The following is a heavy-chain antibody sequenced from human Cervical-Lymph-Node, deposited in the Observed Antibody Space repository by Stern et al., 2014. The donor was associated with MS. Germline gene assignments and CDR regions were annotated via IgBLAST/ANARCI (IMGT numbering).Heavy chain of an antibody. Sequence: VQLVESGSGLVKPSQTLSLTCAVSGGSISSGDYSWTWIRPPPGKTLEYIGDIYYNGRTFYNPSLKSRVSISVDRSKNQFSLKLTSMTAADAAVYYCARGADYWGQGILVTVSS. V-gene: IGHV4-30-2*01. CDR1: GGSISSGDYS. CDR3: ARGADY. CDR2: IYYNGRT. J-gene: IGHJ4*02.